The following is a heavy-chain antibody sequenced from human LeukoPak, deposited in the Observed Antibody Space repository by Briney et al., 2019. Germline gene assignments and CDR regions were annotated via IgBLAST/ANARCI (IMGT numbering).Heavy chain of an antibody. CDR2: IYYSGST. Sequence: PSETLSLTCTVSGGSISSYYWSWIRQPPGKGLEWIGYIYYSGSTNYNPSLKSRVTISVDTSKNQFSLELSSVTAADTAVYYCASQYCSGGSCYLDYWGQGTLVTVSS. CDR3: ASQYCSGGSCYLDY. J-gene: IGHJ4*02. V-gene: IGHV4-59*08. D-gene: IGHD2-15*01. CDR1: GGSISSYY.